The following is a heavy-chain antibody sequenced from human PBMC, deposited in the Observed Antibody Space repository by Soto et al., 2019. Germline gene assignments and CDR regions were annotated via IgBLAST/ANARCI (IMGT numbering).Heavy chain of an antibody. CDR3: ARGKGLIAARDNWFDP. Sequence: SETLSLTCTVSGGSISRYYWSWIRQPPGKGLEWIGYIYYSGSTNYNPSLKSRVTISVDTSKNQFSLKLSSVTAADTAEYYCARGKGLIAARDNWFDPWGQGTLVTVS. CDR2: IYYSGST. J-gene: IGHJ5*02. D-gene: IGHD6-6*01. V-gene: IGHV4-59*01. CDR1: GGSISRYY.